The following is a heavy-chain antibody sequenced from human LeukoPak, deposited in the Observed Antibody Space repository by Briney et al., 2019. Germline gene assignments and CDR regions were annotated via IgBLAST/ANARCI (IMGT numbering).Heavy chain of an antibody. CDR1: GGSISSGSYY. V-gene: IGHV4-61*02. Sequence: PSQTLSLTCTVSGGSISSGSYYWSWIRQPAGKGLEWIGRIYTSGSTNYNPSLKSRVTISVDTSKNQFSLKLSSVTAADTAVYYCARSTLLLGGTSWFDPWGQGTLVTVSS. D-gene: IGHD2-15*01. CDR3: ARSTLLLGGTSWFDP. J-gene: IGHJ5*02. CDR2: IYTSGST.